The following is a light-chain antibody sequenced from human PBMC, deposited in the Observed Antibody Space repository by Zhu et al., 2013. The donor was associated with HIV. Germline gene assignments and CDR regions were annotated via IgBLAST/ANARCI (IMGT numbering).Light chain of an antibody. CDR3: MQGLQTPLI. V-gene: IGKV2-28*01. CDR2: LGS. CDR1: QSLLHSSGYNH. J-gene: IGKJ4*01. Sequence: DIVMTQSPLSLSVTPGEPASISCRSNQSLLHSSGYNHLDWYLHKSGKSPQLLISLGSSRASGVPDRFTGSGSGRYFTLRISRVEAEDVGVYYCMQGLQTPLIFGGGTKVEIK.